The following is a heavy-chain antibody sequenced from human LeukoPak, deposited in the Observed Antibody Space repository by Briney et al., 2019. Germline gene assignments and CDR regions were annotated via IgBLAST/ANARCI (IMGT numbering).Heavy chain of an antibody. J-gene: IGHJ4*02. Sequence: GASLKISCKGSGSSFTSYWIGWVRPMAGKGVEWMGIIYPGDSDTRYSPSFQGQVTISADKSISTAYLQWSSLKASDTAMYYCARRFEDIVVVPAGFDYWGQGTLVTVSS. V-gene: IGHV5-51*01. CDR2: IYPGDSDT. CDR3: ARRFEDIVVVPAGFDY. CDR1: GSSFTSYW. D-gene: IGHD2-2*01.